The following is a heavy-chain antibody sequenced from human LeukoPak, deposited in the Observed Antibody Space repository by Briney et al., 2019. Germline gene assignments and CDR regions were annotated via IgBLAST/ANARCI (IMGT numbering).Heavy chain of an antibody. Sequence: EASVKVSCKASGYTFTSYYMHWVRQAPGQGLEWMGIINPSGGSTSYAQKFQGRVTMTRDMSTSTVYMELSSLRSEDTAVYYCARDGWVGYCSSTSCLNWFDPWGQGTLVTVSS. CDR1: GYTFTSYY. CDR2: INPSGGST. V-gene: IGHV1-46*01. J-gene: IGHJ5*02. CDR3: ARDGWVGYCSSTSCLNWFDP. D-gene: IGHD2-2*03.